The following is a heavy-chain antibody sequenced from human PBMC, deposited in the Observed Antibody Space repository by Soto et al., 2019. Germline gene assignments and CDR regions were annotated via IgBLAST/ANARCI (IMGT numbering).Heavy chain of an antibody. CDR3: TVVPAAMTRFDNFDY. J-gene: IGHJ4*02. D-gene: IGHD2-2*01. CDR2: ISAYNGNT. V-gene: IGHV1-18*01. Sequence: GASVKVSCKASGYTFTSYGISWVRQAPGQGLEWMGWISAYNGNTNYAQKLQGRVTMTTDTSTSTAYMELRSLRSDDTAVYYCTVVPAAMTRFDNFDYWGQGTLVTVS. CDR1: GYTFTSYG.